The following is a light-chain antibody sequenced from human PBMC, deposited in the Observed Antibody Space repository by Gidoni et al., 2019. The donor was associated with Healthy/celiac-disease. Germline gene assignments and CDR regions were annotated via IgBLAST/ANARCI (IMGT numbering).Light chain of an antibody. CDR1: QSVSSSY. CDR3: QQYGSSLTWT. J-gene: IGKJ1*01. CDR2: GAS. V-gene: IGKV3-20*01. Sequence: DIVLTQSPGTLSLSPGDRATLSCRASQSVSSSYLAWYQQKPGQAPSLLIYGASSSPTGIPDRFSGSGSWTDFTLTISRLEPEDFAVYYCQQYGSSLTWTFGQGTKVEIK.